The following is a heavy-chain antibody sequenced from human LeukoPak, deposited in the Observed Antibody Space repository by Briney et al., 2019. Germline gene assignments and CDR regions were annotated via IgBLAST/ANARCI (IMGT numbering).Heavy chain of an antibody. V-gene: IGHV3-15*01. CDR3: TTDIAAAGTDY. CDR2: IKSKTDGGTT. D-gene: IGHD6-13*01. J-gene: IGHJ4*02. Sequence: GGPLRLSCAASGFTFSNAWMSWVRQAPGKGLEWVGRIKSKTDGGTTDYAAPVKGRFTISRDDSKNTLYLQMNSLKTEDTAVYYCTTDIAAAGTDYWGQGTLVTVSS. CDR1: GFTFSNAW.